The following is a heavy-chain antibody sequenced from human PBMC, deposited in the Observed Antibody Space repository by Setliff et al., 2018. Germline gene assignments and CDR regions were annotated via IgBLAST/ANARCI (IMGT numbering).Heavy chain of an antibody. CDR3: ARPGLPLRYYYGMDV. CDR1: GFSVSTFS. CDR2: ISFDGNNK. J-gene: IGHJ6*02. V-gene: IGHV3-30-3*01. Sequence: GGSLRLSCAASGFSVSTFSMHWVRQAPGKGLEWVAVISFDGNNKYYGDSVKGRFTISRDNSKNTQYLQMNSLRPEDTAVYYCARPGLPLRYYYGMDVWGQGTTVTVSS.